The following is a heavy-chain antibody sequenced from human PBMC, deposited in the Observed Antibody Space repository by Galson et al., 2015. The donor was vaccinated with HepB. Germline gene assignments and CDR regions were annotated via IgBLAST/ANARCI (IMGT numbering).Heavy chain of an antibody. CDR3: ARVGYYGSGSQFDY. J-gene: IGHJ4*02. V-gene: IGHV6-1*01. CDR2: TYYRSKWYN. D-gene: IGHD3-10*01. Sequence: CAISGDSVSSNSAAWNWIRQSPSRGLEWLGRTYYRSKWYNDYAVSVKSRITINPDTSKNQFSLQLNSVTPEDTAVYYCARVGYYGSGSQFDYWGQGTLVTVSS. CDR1: GDSVSSNSAA.